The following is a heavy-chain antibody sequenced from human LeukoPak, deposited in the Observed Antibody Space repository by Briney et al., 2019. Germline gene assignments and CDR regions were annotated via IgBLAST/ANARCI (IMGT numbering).Heavy chain of an antibody. CDR3: ARDIDTSGPYGLDV. J-gene: IGHJ6*02. V-gene: IGHV1-18*01. Sequence: ASVKVSCKASGYTFTSYAISWVRQAPGQGLEWMGWISAYNGNTKYSKNLQGRVTMTTDTSTSTAYMELRSLRSDDTAVYYCARDIDTSGPYGLDVWGQGTTVSV. D-gene: IGHD3-22*01. CDR1: GYTFTSYA. CDR2: ISAYNGNT.